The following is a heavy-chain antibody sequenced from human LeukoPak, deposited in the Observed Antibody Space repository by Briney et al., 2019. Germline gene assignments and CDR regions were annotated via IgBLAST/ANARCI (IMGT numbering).Heavy chain of an antibody. CDR3: ARGTYYDFWSGYYRAYYYYGMDV. V-gene: IGHV1-46*01. CDR2: INPSGGST. CDR1: GYTFTSYY. Sequence: ASVKVSCKASGYTFTSYYMHWVRQAPGQGLEWMGIINPSGGSTSYAQKFQGRVTMTRDTSTNTVYMELSSLRSEDTAVYYCARGTYYDFWSGYYRAYYYYGMDVWGQGTTVTVSS. D-gene: IGHD3-3*01. J-gene: IGHJ6*02.